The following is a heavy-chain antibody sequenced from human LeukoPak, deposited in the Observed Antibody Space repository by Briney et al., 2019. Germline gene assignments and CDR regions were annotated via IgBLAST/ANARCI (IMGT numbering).Heavy chain of an antibody. V-gene: IGHV3-30*02. Sequence: GGSLRLSCAASGFTFITYGMHWVRQAPGKGLEWVAFIRYDGSNKYYADSVKGRFTISRDNSKNTLYLQMNSLRAEDTAVYYCAKDRTRIAAAGPYYFDYWGQGTLVTVSS. D-gene: IGHD6-13*01. CDR3: AKDRTRIAAAGPYYFDY. CDR2: IRYDGSNK. CDR1: GFTFITYG. J-gene: IGHJ4*02.